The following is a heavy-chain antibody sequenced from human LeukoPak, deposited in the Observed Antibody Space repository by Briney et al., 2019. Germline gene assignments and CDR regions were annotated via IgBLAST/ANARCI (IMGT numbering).Heavy chain of an antibody. V-gene: IGHV3-23*01. CDR2: ISDSGEST. Sequence: PGGSLRLSCAASGFTFSSHAMSWVRQAPGKGLEWVSIISDSGESTYYADSAKGRFTISRDNSKNTLYLQGNSLRVEDTAVYYCAKGQRPVVPSTRSMDVWGKGTTVTVSS. CDR1: GFTFSSHA. D-gene: IGHD2-2*01. J-gene: IGHJ6*04. CDR3: AKGQRPVVPSTRSMDV.